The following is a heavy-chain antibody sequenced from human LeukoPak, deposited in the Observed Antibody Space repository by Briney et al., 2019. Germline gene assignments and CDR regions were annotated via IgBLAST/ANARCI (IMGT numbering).Heavy chain of an antibody. CDR3: ARHRMVRKVGWFDP. CDR2: IYPSDSDT. Sequence: GESLKISCKGSGYSFSTYWIAWVRQMPGKGLEWMGIIYPSDSDTRYSPSFQGQVTISVDKSISTAYLQWISLKTSDSATYYCARHRMVRKVGWFDPWGQGTQVTVSS. V-gene: IGHV5-51*01. J-gene: IGHJ5*02. CDR1: GYSFSTYW. D-gene: IGHD3-10*01.